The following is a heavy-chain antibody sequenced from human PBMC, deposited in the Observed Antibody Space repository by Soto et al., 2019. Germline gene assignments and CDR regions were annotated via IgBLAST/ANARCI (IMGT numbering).Heavy chain of an antibody. CDR1: GGTFNTYA. Sequence: QVQLVQSGAEVKEPGSSAKVSCQASGGTFNTYAVTWVRQAPGQGLEWVGGVTPLSDSRHYAPKLQGRVTISAARSTDTVDLRMAKLTFDHAAISYCARGVWADDGRVPWWG. CDR3: ARGVWADDGRVPW. CDR2: VTPLSDSR. D-gene: IGHD1-1*01. V-gene: IGHV1-69*01. J-gene: IGHJ6*01.